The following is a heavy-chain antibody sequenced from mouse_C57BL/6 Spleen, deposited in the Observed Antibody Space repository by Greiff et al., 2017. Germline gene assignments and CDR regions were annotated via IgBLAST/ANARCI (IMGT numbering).Heavy chain of an antibody. D-gene: IGHD2-4*01. CDR1: GYTFTSYW. CDR2: IHPNSGST. V-gene: IGHV1-64*01. J-gene: IGHJ3*01. Sequence: QVQLQQPGAELVKPGASVKLSCKASGYTFTSYWMHWVKQRPGQGLEWIGMIHPNSGSTNYNEKFKSKATLTVDKSSSTAYMQLSSLTSEDSAVYYCARVDYDYGFAYWGQGTLVTVSA. CDR3: ARVDYDYGFAY.